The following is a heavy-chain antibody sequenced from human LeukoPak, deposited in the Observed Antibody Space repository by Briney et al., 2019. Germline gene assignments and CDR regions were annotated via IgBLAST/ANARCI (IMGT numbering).Heavy chain of an antibody. CDR2: VSYDGSNQ. J-gene: IGHJ6*03. CDR3: AGYGGRYPYYMDV. Sequence: PGGSLRLSCAASGFNLSNYAVHWVRQAPGKGLEWVGVVSYDGSNQFFVDSVKGRFTISRDNSKNTVYLQMNSLRADDTAVYYCAGYGGRYPYYMDVWGKGTTVTISS. D-gene: IGHD1-26*01. CDR1: GFNLSNYA. V-gene: IGHV3-33*08.